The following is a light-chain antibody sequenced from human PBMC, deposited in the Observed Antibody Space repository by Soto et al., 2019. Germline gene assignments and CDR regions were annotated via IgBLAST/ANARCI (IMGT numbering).Light chain of an antibody. J-gene: IGLJ1*01. Sequence: QSALTQPRSVSGSPGQSVTISCTGTSSDVGGYKFVSWYQQHPGKAPKFMIYEVSKRPSGVPDRFSGSKSGNTAFLTISGLQAEDEADYYCCSYAGFYTSVFGTGTKLTAL. CDR3: CSYAGFYTSV. CDR1: SSDVGGYKF. CDR2: EVS. V-gene: IGLV2-11*01.